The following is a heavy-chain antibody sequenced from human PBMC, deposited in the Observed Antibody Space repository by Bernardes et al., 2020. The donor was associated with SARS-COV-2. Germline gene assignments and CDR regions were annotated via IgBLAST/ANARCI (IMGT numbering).Heavy chain of an antibody. D-gene: IGHD4-17*01. CDR3: GRHDYGDSTDFDY. V-gene: IGHV4-39*01. J-gene: IGHJ4*02. CDR2: IYYSGST. CDR1: GGSISSSSYY. Sequence: SETLSLTCTVSGGSISSSSYYWGWNRQPPGKGLEWIGSIYYSGSTYYNPSLKSRVTISVDTSKNQFSLKLSSVTAADTAVYYCGRHDYGDSTDFDYWGQGTLVTVSS.